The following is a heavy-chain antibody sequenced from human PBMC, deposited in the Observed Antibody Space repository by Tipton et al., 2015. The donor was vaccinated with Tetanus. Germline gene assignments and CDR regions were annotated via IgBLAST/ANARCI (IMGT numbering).Heavy chain of an antibody. J-gene: IGHJ4*02. CDR3: ARQGGRSPEY. V-gene: IGHV4-39*01. D-gene: IGHD2-15*01. Sequence: TLSFTCTVSGGSISSSSYYWGWIRQPPGKGLEWIGSIYYSGSTYYNPSLKSRVTISVDTSKNQFSLKLSSVTAADTAVYYCARQGGRSPEYWGRGTLVTVSS. CDR1: GGSISSSSYY. CDR2: IYYSGST.